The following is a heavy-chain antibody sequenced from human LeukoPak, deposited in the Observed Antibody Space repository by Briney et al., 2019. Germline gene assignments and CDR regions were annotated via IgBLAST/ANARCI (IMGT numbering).Heavy chain of an antibody. D-gene: IGHD1-7*01. CDR1: GVSGKSVD. V-gene: IGHV4-59*08. CDR3: AGRTGTLDY. J-gene: IGHJ4*02. Sequence: SWSPLLTWRMSGVSGKSVDLSWRRQPQRKGLEWIGYIYYSGSTNYNPSLKSRVTISVDTSKNQFSLKLSSVTAADTAVYYCAGRTGTLDYWGQGTLVTVSS. CDR2: IYYSGST.